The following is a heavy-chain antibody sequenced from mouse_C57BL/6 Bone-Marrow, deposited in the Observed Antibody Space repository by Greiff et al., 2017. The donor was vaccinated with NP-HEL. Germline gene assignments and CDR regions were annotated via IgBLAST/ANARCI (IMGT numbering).Heavy chain of an antibody. V-gene: IGHV1-64*01. D-gene: IGHD1-1*01. CDR2: IHPNSGST. Sequence: QVQLQQPGAELVKPGASVKLSCKASGYTFTSYWMHWVKQRPGQGLEWIGMIHPNSGSTNYNEKFKSKATLTVDKSSSTAYMQLSSLTSEDSAVYYCARSRYGSSWGFAYWGQGTLVTVSA. CDR1: GYTFTSYW. CDR3: ARSRYGSSWGFAY. J-gene: IGHJ3*01.